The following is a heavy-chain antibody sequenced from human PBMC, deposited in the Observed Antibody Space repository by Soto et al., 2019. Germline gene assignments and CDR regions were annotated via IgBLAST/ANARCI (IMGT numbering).Heavy chain of an antibody. CDR1: GGSISSGGYY. V-gene: IGHV4-31*03. J-gene: IGHJ4*02. D-gene: IGHD3-10*01. Sequence: QVQLQESGPGLVKPSQTLSLTCTVSGGSISSGGYYWSWIRQHPGKGLEWIGYIYYSGSTYYNPSLKSRVTISVATSKNQSSLKLSSVTAADTAVYYCARYFRGSGSYMFDYWGQGTLVTVSS. CDR2: IYYSGST. CDR3: ARYFRGSGSYMFDY.